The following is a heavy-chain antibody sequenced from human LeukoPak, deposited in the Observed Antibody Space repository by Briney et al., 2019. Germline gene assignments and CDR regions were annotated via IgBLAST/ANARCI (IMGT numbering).Heavy chain of an antibody. Sequence: ASVKVSCKASGYTFTSYGISWVRQAPGQGLEWMGWINPNSGGTNYAQKFQGRVTMTRDTSISTAYMELSRLRSDDTAVYYCAATPNARELDFDYWGQGTLVTVSS. D-gene: IGHD1-26*01. CDR1: GYTFTSYG. J-gene: IGHJ4*02. V-gene: IGHV1-2*02. CDR2: INPNSGGT. CDR3: AATPNARELDFDY.